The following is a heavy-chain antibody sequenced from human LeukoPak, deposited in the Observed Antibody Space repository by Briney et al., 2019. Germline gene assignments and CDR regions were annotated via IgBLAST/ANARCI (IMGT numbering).Heavy chain of an antibody. D-gene: IGHD3-10*01. Sequence: ASVKVSCKASGYTFTSYAMNWVRQAPGQGLEWMGWINTNTGNPTYAQGFTGRFVFSLDTSVSTAYLQISSLKAEDTAVYYCARQDVLLWFGELKEPYYGMDVWGQGTTVTVSS. CDR1: GYTFTSYA. V-gene: IGHV7-4-1*02. CDR2: INTNTGNP. CDR3: ARQDVLLWFGELKEPYYGMDV. J-gene: IGHJ6*02.